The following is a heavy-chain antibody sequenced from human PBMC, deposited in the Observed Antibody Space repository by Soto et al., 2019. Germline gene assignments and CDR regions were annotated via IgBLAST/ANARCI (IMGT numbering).Heavy chain of an antibody. CDR2: IYYSGST. CDR1: GGSISSYY. CDR3: ARGREYSSSSANYYYYYGMDV. Sequence: SETLSLTCTVSGGSISSYYWIWIRQPPGKGLEWIGYIYYSGSTNYNPSLKSRVTISVDTSKNQFSLKLSPVTAADTAVYYCARGREYSSSSANYYYYYGMDVWGQGTTVTVSS. V-gene: IGHV4-59*01. J-gene: IGHJ6*02. D-gene: IGHD6-6*01.